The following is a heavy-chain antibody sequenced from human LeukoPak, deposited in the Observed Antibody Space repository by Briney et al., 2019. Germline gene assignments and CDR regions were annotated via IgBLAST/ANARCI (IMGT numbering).Heavy chain of an antibody. CDR2: INWNGDST. V-gene: IGHV3-20*04. CDR3: AKDRCSSTSCYLFDY. CDR1: GFTFDDYG. D-gene: IGHD2-2*01. J-gene: IGHJ4*02. Sequence: PGGSLRLSCAASGFTFDDYGMSWVRQVPGKGLEWVSGINWNGDSTGYADSVKGRFTISRDNSKNTLYLQMNSLRAEDTAVYYCAKDRCSSTSCYLFDYWGQGTLVTVSS.